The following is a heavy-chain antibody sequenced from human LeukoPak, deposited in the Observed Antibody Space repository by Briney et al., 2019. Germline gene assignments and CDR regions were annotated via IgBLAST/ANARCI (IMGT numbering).Heavy chain of an antibody. Sequence: ASVKVSCKASGYTFTNYDLNWVRQATGQGLEWMGWMSPKSGNTGYGKKFQGRVTMTRNTSISTAYMELSSLRSEDTAVYYCARDERITMIVVSYFDYWGQGTLVTVSS. CDR2: MSPKSGNT. J-gene: IGHJ4*02. V-gene: IGHV1-8*01. CDR3: ARDERITMIVVSYFDY. CDR1: GYTFTNYD. D-gene: IGHD3-22*01.